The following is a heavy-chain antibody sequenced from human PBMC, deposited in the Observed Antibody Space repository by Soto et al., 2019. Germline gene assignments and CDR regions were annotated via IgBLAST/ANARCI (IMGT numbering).Heavy chain of an antibody. J-gene: IGHJ4*01. CDR1: GFSRTTRPLG. Sequence: QITLRESGPTRVKPTQTLMLTCTFSGFSRTTRPLGVSWIRQPPGKALERLAVIYWDDDKLYNPSLKSRLTSAKDTSKNQVVLTMAYMDPVDTATYFCAHRGDMNGNWDQGSLDHWGHETLVPVSS. CDR2: IYWDDDK. CDR3: AHRGDMNGNWDQGSLDH. V-gene: IGHV2-5*02. D-gene: IGHD2-8*01.